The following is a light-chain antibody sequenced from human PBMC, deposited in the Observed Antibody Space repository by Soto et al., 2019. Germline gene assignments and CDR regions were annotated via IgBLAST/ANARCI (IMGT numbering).Light chain of an antibody. Sequence: EIVFTQSPATLSLSPGEGATLSCRASQSVSSYLAWYQQKPGQAPRLLIYDASKRVTGIPARFSGSGSGTDFTLTISSPEPEDFAVYYCQQRSNWPWTFGQGTKVDIK. CDR3: QQRSNWPWT. V-gene: IGKV3-11*01. J-gene: IGKJ1*01. CDR2: DAS. CDR1: QSVSSY.